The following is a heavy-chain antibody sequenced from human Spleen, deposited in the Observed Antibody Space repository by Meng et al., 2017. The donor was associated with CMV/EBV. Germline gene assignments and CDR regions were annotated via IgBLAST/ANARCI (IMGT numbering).Heavy chain of an antibody. CDR3: AREGGQQLGYFDY. CDR2: IIPIFGTA. Sequence: CKASGGTFSTYAISWVRQAPGQGLDWMGGIIPIFGTANYAQRFRGRVTITTDESTSTAYMELYSLRSEDTAVYYCAREGGQQLGYFDYWGQGTLVTVSS. CDR1: GGTFSTYA. V-gene: IGHV1-69*05. J-gene: IGHJ4*02. D-gene: IGHD6-13*01.